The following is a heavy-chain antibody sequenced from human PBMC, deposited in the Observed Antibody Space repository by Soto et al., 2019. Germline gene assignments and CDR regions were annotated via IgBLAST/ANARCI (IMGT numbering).Heavy chain of an antibody. CDR1: GYTFTSYD. J-gene: IGHJ6*02. V-gene: IGHV1-8*01. D-gene: IGHD6-13*01. Sequence: QVQLVQSGAEVKKPGASVKVSCKASGYTFTSYDINWVRQATGQGLEWMGWMNPNSGNTGYAQKFQGRVTMTRNTSISTAYMELSSLRSEDTAVYYCARTPPAAAGYNYYYGMDVWGQGTTVTVSS. CDR3: ARTPPAAAGYNYYYGMDV. CDR2: MNPNSGNT.